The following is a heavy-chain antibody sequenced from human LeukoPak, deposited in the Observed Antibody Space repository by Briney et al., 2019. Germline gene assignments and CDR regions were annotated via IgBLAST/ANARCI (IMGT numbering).Heavy chain of an antibody. J-gene: IGHJ4*02. CDR2: ISGSGGST. CDR1: GFTFSSYA. Sequence: GGSLRLSCAASGFTFSSYAMSWVRQAPGKGLEWVSAISGSGGSTYYADSVKGRFTISRDNSKNTLYLQMNSLRAEDTAVYYCAKGFRIWEQWLVGDFDYWGQGTLVTVSS. V-gene: IGHV3-23*01. CDR3: AKGFRIWEQWLVGDFDY. D-gene: IGHD6-19*01.